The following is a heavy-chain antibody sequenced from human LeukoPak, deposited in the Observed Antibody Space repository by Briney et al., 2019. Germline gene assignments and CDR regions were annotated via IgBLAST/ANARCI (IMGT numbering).Heavy chain of an antibody. D-gene: IGHD2-15*01. CDR3: ARDLLGYCSGGSCYEDY. CDR1: GYSFTSYW. CDR2: IYPGDSDT. V-gene: IGHV5-51*01. J-gene: IGHJ4*02. Sequence: GESLKISCKGSGYSFTSYWIGWVRQMPGKGLEWMGIIYPGDSDTRYSPSFQGQVTISADKSISTAYLQWSSLKASDTAMYYCARDLLGYCSGGSCYEDYWGQGTLVTVSS.